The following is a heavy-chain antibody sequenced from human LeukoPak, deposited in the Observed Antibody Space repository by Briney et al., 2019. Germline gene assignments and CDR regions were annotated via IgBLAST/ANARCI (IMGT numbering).Heavy chain of an antibody. J-gene: IGHJ4*02. CDR2: INSDGSST. CDR1: GFTFSSYW. Sequence: GGSLRLSCAASGFTFSSYWMHWVRQAPGKGLVLVSRINSDGSSTDYADSVKGRFTISRDNSKNTLYLQMNSLRAEDTAVYYCARDRGYGSGSYYSPDAYYFDYWGQGTLVTVSS. D-gene: IGHD3-10*01. V-gene: IGHV3-74*01. CDR3: ARDRGYGSGSYYSPDAYYFDY.